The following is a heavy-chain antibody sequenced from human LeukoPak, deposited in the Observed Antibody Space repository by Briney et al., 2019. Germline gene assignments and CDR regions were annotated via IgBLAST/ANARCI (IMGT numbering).Heavy chain of an antibody. Sequence: SETLSLTCAVSGYSISSGYYWGWIRQPPGKGLEWVGNVYQSGITYYNASLKSRVSISVDTSKNQFSLKLNSVTAADTAVYYCARRYSNSYFDYWGQGTLVTVSS. D-gene: IGHD4-11*01. V-gene: IGHV4-38-2*01. CDR3: ARRYSNSYFDY. CDR2: VYQSGIT. J-gene: IGHJ4*02. CDR1: GYSISSGYY.